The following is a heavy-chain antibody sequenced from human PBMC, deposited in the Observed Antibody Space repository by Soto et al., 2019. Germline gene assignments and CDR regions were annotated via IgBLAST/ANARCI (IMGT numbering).Heavy chain of an antibody. CDR1: GGSITSSSYY. V-gene: IGHV4-39*01. CDR3: ATQEVGGSYVYTFDP. CDR2: IYYSGST. Sequence: QLHLRESGPGLVKPSETLSLTCTVSGGSITSSSYYWGWIRQPPGKGLEWIGSIYYSGSTYYNPSLTSRVTISVATSKNQFSLKLSSVTAADTAVYYCATQEVGGSYVYTFDPWGQGTLVTVSS. J-gene: IGHJ5*02. D-gene: IGHD1-26*01.